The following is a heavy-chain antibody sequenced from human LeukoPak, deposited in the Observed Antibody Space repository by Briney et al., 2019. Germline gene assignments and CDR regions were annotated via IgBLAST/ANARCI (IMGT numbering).Heavy chain of an antibody. Sequence: SVKVSCKASGGTFRSYAISWVRQAPGQGLEWMGGIIPIFGTANYAQKFQGRVTITTDESTSTAYMELSSLRSEDTAVYYCARDGSTVTTESGYYYMDVWGKGTTVTVSS. CDR2: IIPIFGTA. CDR3: ARDGSTVTTESGYYYMDV. CDR1: GGTFRSYA. D-gene: IGHD4-11*01. V-gene: IGHV1-69*05. J-gene: IGHJ6*03.